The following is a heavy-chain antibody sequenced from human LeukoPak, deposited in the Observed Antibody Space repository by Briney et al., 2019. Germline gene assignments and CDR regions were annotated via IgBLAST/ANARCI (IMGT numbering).Heavy chain of an antibody. D-gene: IGHD3-3*01. J-gene: IGHJ4*02. CDR2: IYHSGST. Sequence: SEPLSLTCAVSGYSISSGYYWGWIRQPPGKGLEWIGSIYHSGSTYYNPSLKSRVTISVDTSKNQFSLKLSFVTAADTAVYYCAREVGSGYPYYFDYWGQGTLVTVSS. CDR3: AREVGSGYPYYFDY. CDR1: GYSISSGYY. V-gene: IGHV4-38-2*02.